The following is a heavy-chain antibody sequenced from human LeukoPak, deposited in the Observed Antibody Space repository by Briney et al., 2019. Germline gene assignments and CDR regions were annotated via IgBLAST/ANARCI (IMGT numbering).Heavy chain of an antibody. D-gene: IGHD3-9*01. V-gene: IGHV4-34*01. CDR1: GGSFSGYY. J-gene: IGHJ4*02. CDR2: INHSGST. Sequence: SETLSLTCAVYGGSFSGYYWSWIRQPPGKGLEWIGEINHSGSTNYNPSLKSRVTISVDTSKNQFSLKLSSVTAADTAVYYCARHGSAVHYDILTGYYRGPTYFDYWGQGTLVTVSS. CDR3: ARHGSAVHYDILTGYYRGPTYFDY.